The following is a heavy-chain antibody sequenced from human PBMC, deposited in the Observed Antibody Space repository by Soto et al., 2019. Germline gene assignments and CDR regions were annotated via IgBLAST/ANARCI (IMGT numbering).Heavy chain of an antibody. Sequence: QVQLQESGPGLVKPSETLSLTCTVSGDSITNWYWSWIRQPPGKGLEYIGYIFYSGTTNYNPSLKSRGTISIDTSKNQCSLRLSSVTAADAAVYYCAGGRAHLGHWGQGALVTVSS. D-gene: IGHD3-10*01. J-gene: IGHJ4*02. CDR3: AGGRAHLGH. V-gene: IGHV4-59*01. CDR1: GDSITNWY. CDR2: IFYSGTT.